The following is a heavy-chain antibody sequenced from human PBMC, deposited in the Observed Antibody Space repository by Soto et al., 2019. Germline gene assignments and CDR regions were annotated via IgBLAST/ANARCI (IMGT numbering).Heavy chain of an antibody. J-gene: IGHJ3*02. CDR3: AKDPGIAVAVDAFDI. CDR2: ISGSGGST. CDR1: GFTFSSYA. V-gene: IGHV3-23*01. Sequence: GSLRLSCAASGFTFSSYAMSWVRQAPGKGLEWVSAISGSGGSTYYADSVKGRFTISRDNSKNTLYLQMNSLRAEGTAVYYCAKDPGIAVAVDAFDIWGQGTMVTVAS. D-gene: IGHD6-19*01.